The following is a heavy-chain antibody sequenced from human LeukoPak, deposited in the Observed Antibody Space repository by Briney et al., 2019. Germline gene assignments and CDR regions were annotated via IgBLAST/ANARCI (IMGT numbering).Heavy chain of an antibody. V-gene: IGHV1-69*01. Sequence: SVTLSCTASGGTFSSYAISWVRRAPGQGLEWMGGIIPIFGTGNYAQKFQGRVTITADESTSTAYMELSSLRSEDTAVYYCARDLDYGDYESGFDPWGQGTLVTVSS. CDR3: ARDLDYGDYESGFDP. D-gene: IGHD4-17*01. CDR1: GGTFSSYA. J-gene: IGHJ5*02. CDR2: IIPIFGTG.